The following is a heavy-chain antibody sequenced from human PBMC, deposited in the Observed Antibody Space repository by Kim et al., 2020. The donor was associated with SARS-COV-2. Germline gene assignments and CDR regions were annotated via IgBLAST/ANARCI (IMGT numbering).Heavy chain of an antibody. J-gene: IGHJ4*02. D-gene: IGHD3-22*01. CDR3: AGDYDSSGYYWYAIDY. Sequence: SVKGRFTISRDNSKNTLYLQMNSLRAEDTAVYYCAGDYDSSGYYWYAIDYWGQGTLVTVSS. V-gene: IGHV3-30*07.